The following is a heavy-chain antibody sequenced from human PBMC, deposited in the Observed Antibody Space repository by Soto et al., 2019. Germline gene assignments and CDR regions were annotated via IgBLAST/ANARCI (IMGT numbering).Heavy chain of an antibody. CDR1: GGSFREYA. V-gene: IGHV1-69*01. Sequence: QVQLVQSGAEVKKPGSSVKVSCKVSGGSFREYAISWVRQAPGQGLEWVGGIIPMFGTPNYAQKFQGRVTIIADESTSTGYMELSSLTSDDTAVYYCARDSTAMITTSFDYWGQGTLVTVSS. D-gene: IGHD3-16*01. CDR3: ARDSTAMITTSFDY. J-gene: IGHJ4*02. CDR2: IIPMFGTP.